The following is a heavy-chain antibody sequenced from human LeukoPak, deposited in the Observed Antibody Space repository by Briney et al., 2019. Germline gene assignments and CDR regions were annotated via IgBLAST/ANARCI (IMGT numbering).Heavy chain of an antibody. CDR3: ARVGVAGNFDY. Sequence: GGSLRLSCAASGFTFSSYSMNWVRQAPGKGLEWVSYISSSSSTIYYADSVKGRFNISRENAKNSLYLQMNSLRAEDTAVYYCARVGVAGNFDYWGQGTLVTVSS. J-gene: IGHJ4*02. D-gene: IGHD6-19*01. V-gene: IGHV3-48*04. CDR1: GFTFSSYS. CDR2: ISSSSSTI.